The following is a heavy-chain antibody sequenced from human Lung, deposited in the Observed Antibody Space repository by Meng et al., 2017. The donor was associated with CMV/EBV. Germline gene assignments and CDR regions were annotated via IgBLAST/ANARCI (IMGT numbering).Heavy chain of an antibody. J-gene: IGHJ4*02. CDR2: VYRDDTE. CDR1: GFXLSTSGVG. V-gene: IGHV2-5*02. Sequence: SGXXLVXLTQTFTLICSFSGFXLSTSGVGVGWIRQPPGKALEWLVLVYRDDTERYSPSLSHRLTSTKDSAKNHGVLTMINMDPVNTATFFWVHANQRVTQFGVVFDFDSXGQGXLVTVSS. CDR3: VHANQRVTQFGVVFDFDS. D-gene: IGHD3-3*01.